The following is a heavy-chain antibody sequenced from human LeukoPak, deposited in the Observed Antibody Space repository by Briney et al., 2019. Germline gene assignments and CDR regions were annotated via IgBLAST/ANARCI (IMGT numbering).Heavy chain of an antibody. Sequence: SETLSLTCAVYGGSFSGYYWSWIRQPPGKGLECIGEINHSGSTNYNPSLKSRVTISVDTSKNQFSLKLSSVTAADTAVYYCARGGIAAAGTDLDYWGQGTLVTVSS. J-gene: IGHJ4*02. CDR3: ARGGIAAAGTDLDY. D-gene: IGHD6-13*01. CDR1: GGSFSGYY. V-gene: IGHV4-34*01. CDR2: INHSGST.